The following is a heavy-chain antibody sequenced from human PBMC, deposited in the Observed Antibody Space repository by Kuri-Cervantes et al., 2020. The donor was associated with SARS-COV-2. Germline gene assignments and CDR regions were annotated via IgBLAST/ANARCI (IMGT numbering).Heavy chain of an antibody. Sequence: LSLTCAASGFTFSTSWVSWVHQAPGKGLEWVASINEDGNEKYYVDSVKGRLTISRDNAKNSLFLQMNSLRAEDTAVYYCARENDTGYYPYFDYWGQGTLVTVSS. CDR1: GFTFSTSW. J-gene: IGHJ4*02. V-gene: IGHV3-7*04. CDR2: INEDGNEK. CDR3: ARENDTGYYPYFDY. D-gene: IGHD3-9*01.